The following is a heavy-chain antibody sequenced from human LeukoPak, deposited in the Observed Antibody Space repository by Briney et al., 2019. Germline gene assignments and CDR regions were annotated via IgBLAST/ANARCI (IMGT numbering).Heavy chain of an antibody. V-gene: IGHV4-34*01. D-gene: IGHD6-13*01. Sequence: PSETLSLTCAVYGGSFSGYYWSWILQPPGKGLEWVGEINHSGSTNYNPSLKSRVTISVDTSKNQFSLKLSSVTAADTAVYYCARARRYSSSWFPANWFDPWGQGTLVTVSS. CDR1: GGSFSGYY. CDR3: ARARRYSSSWFPANWFDP. CDR2: INHSGST. J-gene: IGHJ5*02.